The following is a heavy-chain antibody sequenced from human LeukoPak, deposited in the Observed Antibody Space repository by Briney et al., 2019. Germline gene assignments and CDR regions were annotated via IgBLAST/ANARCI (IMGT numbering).Heavy chain of an antibody. CDR1: GYTFTGYH. CDR2: LNPNSGGT. J-gene: IGHJ3*01. D-gene: IGHD1-26*01. Sequence: ASVTVSCKASGYTFTGYHMHWVRQAPGQGLEWMGRLNPNSGGTNYAQKFPGRVTMTRDTSISTAYMELSRLRSDDTAIYYCARQGMWGAFDFWGQGTMVTVSS. CDR3: ARQGMWGAFDF. V-gene: IGHV1-2*06.